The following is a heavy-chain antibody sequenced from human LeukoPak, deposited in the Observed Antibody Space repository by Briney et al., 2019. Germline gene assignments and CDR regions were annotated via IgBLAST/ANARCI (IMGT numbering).Heavy chain of an antibody. D-gene: IGHD2-2*01. J-gene: IGHJ4*02. CDR1: GYSISSGYY. V-gene: IGHV4-38-2*01. Sequence: SETLSLTCVVSGYSISSGYYWGWIRQPPGKGLEYIGTFYHSGSTYYNPSLKSRVTISIDTSKNHFSLKLSSVTAADTAVYYCARGAPGYCSRTTCPLDYWGQGTLVTVSS. CDR3: ARGAPGYCSRTTCPLDY. CDR2: FYHSGST.